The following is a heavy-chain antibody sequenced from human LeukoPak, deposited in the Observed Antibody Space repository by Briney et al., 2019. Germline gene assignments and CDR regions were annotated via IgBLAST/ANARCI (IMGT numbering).Heavy chain of an antibody. CDR3: ARVTTRKYSSSSGPFDY. Sequence: SETLSLTCAVYGGSFSGYYWSWIRQPPGKGLEWVGEINHSGSTNYNPSLKSRVTISVDTSMNQFSLKLSSVTAADTAVYYCARVTTRKYSSSSGPFDYWGQGTLVTVSS. CDR1: GGSFSGYY. V-gene: IGHV4-34*01. J-gene: IGHJ4*02. CDR2: INHSGST. D-gene: IGHD6-6*01.